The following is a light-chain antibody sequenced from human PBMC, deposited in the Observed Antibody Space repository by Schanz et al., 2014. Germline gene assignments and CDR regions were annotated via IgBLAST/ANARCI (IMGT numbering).Light chain of an antibody. CDR2: GAS. V-gene: IGKV3-20*01. CDR1: QSVSSSY. CDR3: HQYGTSWWT. J-gene: IGKJ1*01. Sequence: EIVLTQSPATLSLSPGDRATLSCRASQSVSSSYLAWYQQKPGQTPRLLIHGASTRATGIPDRFSGSGSGTDFTLTISSLEPEDSAVYYCHQYGTSWWTFGQGTKVEVK.